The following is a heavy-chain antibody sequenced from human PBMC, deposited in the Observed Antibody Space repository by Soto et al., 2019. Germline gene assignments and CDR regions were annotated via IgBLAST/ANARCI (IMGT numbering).Heavy chain of an antibody. Sequence: QVQLQESGPGLVKPSETLSLTCTVSGGSVSSGSYYWSWIQQPPGKGLEWIGYIYYSGSTNYNPSLKSRVTISVDTSKNQFSLKLSSVTAADTAVYYCARDRGYYYGMDVWGQGTTVTVSS. V-gene: IGHV4-61*01. CDR1: GGSVSSGSYY. J-gene: IGHJ6*02. CDR2: IYYSGST. CDR3: ARDRGYYYGMDV. D-gene: IGHD3-10*01.